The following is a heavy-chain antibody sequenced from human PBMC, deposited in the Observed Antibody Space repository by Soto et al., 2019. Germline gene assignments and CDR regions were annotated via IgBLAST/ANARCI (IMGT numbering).Heavy chain of an antibody. Sequence: PGGSLRLSCAASGFTFSAFGMHWVRQAPGKGLEWVAIISYDGILKYYADSVKGRFTISRDTSKGALYLQMNSLRPEDTVVYYCAKDFKVSGGHYCRLNYYYGMDVWGQGTTVTVSS. D-gene: IGHD3-10*01. V-gene: IGHV3-30*18. CDR3: AKDFKVSGGHYCRLNYYYGMDV. CDR2: ISYDGILK. J-gene: IGHJ6*02. CDR1: GFTFSAFG.